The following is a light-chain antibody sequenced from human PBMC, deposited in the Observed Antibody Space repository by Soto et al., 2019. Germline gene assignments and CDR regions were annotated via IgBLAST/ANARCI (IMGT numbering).Light chain of an antibody. CDR1: QSVSSNS. CDR3: QQRSNWPPI. V-gene: IGKV3D-20*02. CDR2: AAS. Sequence: IVLTQSPGTVSLSQGESATLSCRASQSVSSNSLAWHQQKPGQAPRLLMYAASSRAAGIPDRFSGSGSGTDFTLTISRLEPEDFAVYYCQQRSNWPPIFGGRTKVDI. J-gene: IGKJ4*01.